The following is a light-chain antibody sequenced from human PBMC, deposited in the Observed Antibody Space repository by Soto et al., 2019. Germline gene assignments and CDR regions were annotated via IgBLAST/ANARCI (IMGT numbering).Light chain of an antibody. V-gene: IGKV1-5*03. Sequence: DIQMTQSPSTLSGSVGDRVTITCRASQTISSWLAWYRQKPGKAPKLLIYKASTLKSGVPSRFSGSGSGTEFTLTISSLQPDDFATYYCQQYNSYSGTFGQGTKVDIK. J-gene: IGKJ1*01. CDR2: KAS. CDR1: QTISSW. CDR3: QQYNSYSGT.